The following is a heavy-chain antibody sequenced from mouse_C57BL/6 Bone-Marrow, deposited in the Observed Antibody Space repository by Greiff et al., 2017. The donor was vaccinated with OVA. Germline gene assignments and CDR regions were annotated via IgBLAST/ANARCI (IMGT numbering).Heavy chain of an antibody. V-gene: IGHV1-22*01. J-gene: IGHJ4*01. CDR2: INPNNGGT. CDR1: GYTFTDYN. Sequence: VQLQQSGPELVKPGASVKMSCKASGYTFTDYNMHWVKQSHGKSLEWIGYINPNNGGTSYNQKFKGKATLTVNKSSSTAYMELRSLTSEDSAVYYCAREAYYSNYGVFYYYAMDYWGQGTSVTVSS. D-gene: IGHD2-5*01. CDR3: AREAYYSNYGVFYYYAMDY.